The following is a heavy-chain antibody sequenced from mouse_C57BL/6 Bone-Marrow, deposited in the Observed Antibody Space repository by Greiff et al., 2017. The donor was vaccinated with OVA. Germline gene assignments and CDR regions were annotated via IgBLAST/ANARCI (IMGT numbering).Heavy chain of an antibody. Sequence: VQLQQSGAELVRPGASVKLSCTASGFNIKDDYMHWVKQRPEQGLEWIGWIDPENGDTEYASKFQGKATITADTSSNTAYLQLSSLTSEDTAVYYGTTSMKTYGSSRYFDVWGTGTTVTVSS. J-gene: IGHJ1*03. V-gene: IGHV14-4*01. CDR3: TTSMKTYGSSRYFDV. CDR2: IDPENGDT. CDR1: GFNIKDDY. D-gene: IGHD1-1*01.